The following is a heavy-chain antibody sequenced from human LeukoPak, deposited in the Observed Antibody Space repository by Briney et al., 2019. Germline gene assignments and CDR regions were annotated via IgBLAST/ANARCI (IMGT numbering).Heavy chain of an antibody. Sequence: PSETLSLTCTVSGGSLSTYYWSWIRQPPGKGLEWIGYIHNSGSTHYTFSLKSRVTMSLDTSKNQFPLKLTSVTAADTAVYYCARTDYSNTNWFDPWGQGTLVTVSS. CDR2: IHNSGST. CDR3: ARTDYSNTNWFDP. V-gene: IGHV4-59*12. J-gene: IGHJ5*02. CDR1: GGSLSTYY. D-gene: IGHD4-11*01.